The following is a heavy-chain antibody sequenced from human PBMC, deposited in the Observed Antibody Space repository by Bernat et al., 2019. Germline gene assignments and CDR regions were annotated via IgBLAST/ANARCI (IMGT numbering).Heavy chain of an antibody. CDR1: GFTFSSYG. J-gene: IGHJ4*02. V-gene: IGHV3-33*01. Sequence: QVQLVESGGGVVQPGRSLRLSCAASGFTFSSYGMHWVRQAPGKGLEWVAVIWYDGSNKYYADSVKGRFNISRDNSKNTLYLQMNSLRAEDTAVYYCARCITAAGTGPFDYWGQGTLVTVSS. CDR2: IWYDGSNK. D-gene: IGHD6-13*01. CDR3: ARCITAAGTGPFDY.